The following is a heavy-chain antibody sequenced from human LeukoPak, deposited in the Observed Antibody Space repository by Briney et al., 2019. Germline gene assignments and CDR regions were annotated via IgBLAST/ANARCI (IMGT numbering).Heavy chain of an antibody. CDR3: ARLGGYYDPPGY. CDR2: IHYSGSP. J-gene: IGHJ4*02. D-gene: IGHD3-22*01. V-gene: IGHV4-39*01. Sequence: SETLSLTCTVSGGSISSPTYYWAWIRQPPGKGLEWIGTIHYSGSPFYNPSLTSRVTISVDTSKNQFSLKLSSVTAADTAVYYCARLGGYYDPPGYWGQGTLVTVSS. CDR1: GGSISSPTYY.